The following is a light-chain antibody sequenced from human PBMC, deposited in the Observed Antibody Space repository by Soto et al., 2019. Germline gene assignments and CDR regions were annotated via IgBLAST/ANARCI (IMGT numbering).Light chain of an antibody. CDR1: HSISNY. V-gene: IGKV1-39*01. J-gene: IGKJ5*01. CDR3: QQSYSTPIT. Sequence: DIQMTQSPSSLSASVGDRVTITCRASHSISNYLNWYQQKPGKAPKVLIYAASNLQSGVPSRFSGSGSGTDFTLTISSLQPEDFATFYCQQSYSTPITFGQGTRREIE. CDR2: AAS.